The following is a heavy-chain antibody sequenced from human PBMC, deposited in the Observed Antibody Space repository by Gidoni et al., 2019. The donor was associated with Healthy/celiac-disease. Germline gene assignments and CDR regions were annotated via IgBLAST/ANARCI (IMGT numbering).Heavy chain of an antibody. CDR1: GFTCSSYW. CDR3: ARDRSADAFDI. Sequence: GFTCSSYWMSWVRQAPGKGLEWVANIKQDGSEKYYVDSVKGRFTISRDNAKNSLYLQMNSLRAEDTAVYYCARDRSADAFDIWGQGTVVTVSS. CDR2: IKQDGSEK. J-gene: IGHJ3*02. V-gene: IGHV3-7*01. D-gene: IGHD3-3*01.